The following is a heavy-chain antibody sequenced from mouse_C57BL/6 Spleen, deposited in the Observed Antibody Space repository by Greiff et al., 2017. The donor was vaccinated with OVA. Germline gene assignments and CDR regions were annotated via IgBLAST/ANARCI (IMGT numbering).Heavy chain of an antibody. Sequence: VQLKQSGPELVKPGASVKIPCKASGYTFTDYNMDWVKQSHGKSLEWIGDINPNNGGTIYNQKFKGKATLTVDKSSSTAYMELRSLTSEDTAVYYCARRGNYYGSREIWYFDVWGTGTTVTVSS. D-gene: IGHD1-1*01. J-gene: IGHJ1*03. V-gene: IGHV1-18*01. CDR1: GYTFTDYN. CDR3: ARRGNYYGSREIWYFDV. CDR2: INPNNGGT.